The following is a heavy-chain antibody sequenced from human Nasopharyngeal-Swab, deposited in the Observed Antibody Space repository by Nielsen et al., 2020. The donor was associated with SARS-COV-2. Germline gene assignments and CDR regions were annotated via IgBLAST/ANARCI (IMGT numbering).Heavy chain of an antibody. CDR3: AKDSWDIVVVVAVPYYYYYMDV. J-gene: IGHJ6*03. V-gene: IGHV3-30*18. CDR1: GFTFSSYG. Sequence: GESLKISCAASGFTFSSYGMHWVCQAPGKGLEWVAVISYDGSNKYYADSVKGRFTISRDNSKNTLYLQMNSLRAEDTAVYYCAKDSWDIVVVVAVPYYYYYMDVWGKGTTVTVSS. D-gene: IGHD2-15*01. CDR2: ISYDGSNK.